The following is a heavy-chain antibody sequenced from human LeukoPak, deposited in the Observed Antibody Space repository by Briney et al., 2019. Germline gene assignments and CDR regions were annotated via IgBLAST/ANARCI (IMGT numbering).Heavy chain of an antibody. CDR2: IYYTGNT. J-gene: IGHJ4*02. Sequence: SETLSLTCTVSGVSISSSNSYWGWIRQPPGKGLEWIESIYYTGNTYYNASLKSRVTISIDTSKNQISLRLTSVTATDTAMYYCARQTGSGLFTLPGGQGTLVTVSS. V-gene: IGHV4-39*01. CDR3: ARQTGSGLFTLP. D-gene: IGHD3/OR15-3a*01. CDR1: GVSISSSNSY.